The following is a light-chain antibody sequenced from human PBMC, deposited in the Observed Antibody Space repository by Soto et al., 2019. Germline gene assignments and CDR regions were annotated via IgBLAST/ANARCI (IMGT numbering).Light chain of an antibody. V-gene: IGKV3-20*01. CDR1: QRFGSSN. Sequence: EIVFMQSPGTLSLSPGERGTLSCRASQRFGSSNLAWYQQKPGQAPRLLIYSTSSRATGIPDRFSGSASGTDFPIPTDRLEPEDFALYYCQQYGNSPWTFGQGTNVDIK. J-gene: IGKJ1*01. CDR2: STS. CDR3: QQYGNSPWT.